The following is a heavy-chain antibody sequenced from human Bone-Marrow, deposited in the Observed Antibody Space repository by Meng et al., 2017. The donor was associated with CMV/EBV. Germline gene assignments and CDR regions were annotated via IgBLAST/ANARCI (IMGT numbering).Heavy chain of an antibody. V-gene: IGHV3-48*03. CDR1: GFTFSSYE. Sequence: GESLKISCAASGFTFSSYEMNWVRQAPGKGLEWVSYISSSGSTIYYADSVKGRFTISRDNAKNSLYLQMSSLRAEDTALYYCVRGPPNGVAVTWGQGTLVTVSS. J-gene: IGHJ5*02. CDR3: VRGPPNGVAVT. D-gene: IGHD2-8*01. CDR2: ISSSGSTI.